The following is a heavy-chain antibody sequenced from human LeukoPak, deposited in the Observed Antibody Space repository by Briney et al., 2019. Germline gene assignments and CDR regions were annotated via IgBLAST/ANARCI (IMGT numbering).Heavy chain of an antibody. V-gene: IGHV1-2*02. CDR1: GYTFTGYY. CDR3: ARRGIAAAGLTYFDY. Sequence: GASVNVSCKASGYTFTGYYMHWVRQAPGQGHEWMGWINPNSGGTNYAQKFQGRVTMTRDTSISTAYMELSRLRSDDTAVYYCARRGIAAAGLTYFDYWGQGTLVTVSS. J-gene: IGHJ4*02. D-gene: IGHD6-13*01. CDR2: INPNSGGT.